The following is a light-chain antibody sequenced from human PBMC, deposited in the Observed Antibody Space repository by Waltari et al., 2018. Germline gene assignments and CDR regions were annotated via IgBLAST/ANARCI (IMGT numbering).Light chain of an antibody. CDR2: GKN. V-gene: IGLV3-19*01. CDR1: SLRTDY. Sequence: SSELTQDAAVSVALVQTVRITCHGDSLRTDYVSWFHQKPGQAPALVIYGKNNRPSGIPDRFSASSSGSTASLTIIGAQAEDEADYYCHSRDSSGDVVIGGGTKLTVV. J-gene: IGLJ2*01. CDR3: HSRDSSGDVV.